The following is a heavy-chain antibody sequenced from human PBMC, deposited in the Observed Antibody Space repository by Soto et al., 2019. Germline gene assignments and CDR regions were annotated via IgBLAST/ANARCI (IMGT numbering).Heavy chain of an antibody. J-gene: IGHJ4*02. Sequence: EVQLLDSGGGLVQPGGSLRLSCAASGFTFNNYAMSWVRQAPGKGLEWVSSISASGGSTNYADSVKGRFTISRDNSENTVYLQMNSLRAEDTAVYXCVKXRXAGGFDYWGQGSLVTVSS. D-gene: IGHD3-16*01. CDR2: ISASGGST. CDR1: GFTFNNYA. V-gene: IGHV3-23*01. CDR3: VKXRXAGGFDY.